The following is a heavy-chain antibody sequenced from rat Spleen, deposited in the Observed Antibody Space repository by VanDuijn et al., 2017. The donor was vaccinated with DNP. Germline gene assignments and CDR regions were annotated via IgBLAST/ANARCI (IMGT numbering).Heavy chain of an antibody. CDR3: ARAGWHGWLAY. V-gene: IGHV4-2*01. D-gene: IGHD1-11*01. Sequence: EVKLVESGGGLVQPGRSLKLSCAASGFNFNDYWMAWVRQAPGKGLEWIGEINKESSTINYTPSLKDKFTISRDNAQNTLYLQMSKLGSEDTAIYYCARAGWHGWLAYWGQGTLVTVSS. CDR1: GFNFNDYW. CDR2: INKESSTI. J-gene: IGHJ3*01.